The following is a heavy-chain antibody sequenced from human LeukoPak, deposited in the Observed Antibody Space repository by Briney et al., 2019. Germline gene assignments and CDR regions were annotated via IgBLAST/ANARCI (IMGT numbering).Heavy chain of an antibody. V-gene: IGHV3-33*08. J-gene: IGHJ3*02. D-gene: IGHD3-22*01. CDR2: IWYDGSNK. Sequence: QSGGSLRLSCAASGFTFSSYGMHWVRQAPGKGLEWVAVIWYDGSNKYYADSVKGRFTISRDNSKNTLYLQMNSLRAEDTAVYYCARARYYYDSSGRDAFDIWGQGTMVTVSS. CDR1: GFTFSSYG. CDR3: ARARYYYDSSGRDAFDI.